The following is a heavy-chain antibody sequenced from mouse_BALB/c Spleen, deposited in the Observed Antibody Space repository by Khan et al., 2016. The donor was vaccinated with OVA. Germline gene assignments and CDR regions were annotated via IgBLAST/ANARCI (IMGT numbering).Heavy chain of an antibody. Sequence: QVQLQQSGAELAKPGASVKMSCKASGYTFINYWILWVKQRPGQGLEWIGYINPSTGYTAYNQNFKDKATLTADKSSSTAYMQLSSLTSEDSAVYCGARRGQRWDFDYWGQGTTLTVSS. J-gene: IGHJ2*01. CDR3: ARRGQRWDFDY. V-gene: IGHV1-7*01. CDR1: GYTFINYW. D-gene: IGHD1-1*01. CDR2: INPSTGYT.